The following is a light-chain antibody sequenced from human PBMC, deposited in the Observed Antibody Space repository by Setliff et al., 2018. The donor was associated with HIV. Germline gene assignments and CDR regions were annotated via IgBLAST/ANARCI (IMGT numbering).Light chain of an antibody. J-gene: IGLJ1*01. CDR1: SSDVGGYSY. CDR2: EVR. CDR3: SSYAVTNTLP. Sequence: QSVLTQPASVSGSPGQSITISCTGTSSDVGGYSYVSWYQQHPGKAPKLIIYEVRNRPSGVSNRFSGSKSGNTASLTIPGLQAEDEADYYCSSYAVTNTLPFGTGTKGTVL. V-gene: IGLV2-14*01.